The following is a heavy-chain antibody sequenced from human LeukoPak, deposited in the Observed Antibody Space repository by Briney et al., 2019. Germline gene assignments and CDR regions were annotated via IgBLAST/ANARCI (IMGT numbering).Heavy chain of an antibody. CDR3: ARDRDYSSTDAFDI. Sequence: ASVKVSCKASGYTFTGYFIHWVRQAPGQGLEWMGWINPDSGGTNNAQKFQGRVTMTRDTSISTAYMELSRLRSDDSAMYYCARDRDYSSTDAFDIWGQGTMVTVSS. D-gene: IGHD4-11*01. J-gene: IGHJ3*02. CDR1: GYTFTGYF. V-gene: IGHV1-2*02. CDR2: INPDSGGT.